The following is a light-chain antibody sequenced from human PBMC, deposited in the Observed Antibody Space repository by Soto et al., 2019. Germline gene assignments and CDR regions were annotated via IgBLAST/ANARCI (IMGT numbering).Light chain of an antibody. J-gene: IGKJ1*01. Sequence: EIVLTQSPATLSLSPGERGTLSCRASQTVYYYVAWYQQKPGQAPRLLIYDESNRAAGIPARFSGSGSGTDFTLTISSLEPEDFAVYYCVQRSTWAWTVGQGTKVEIK. CDR3: VQRSTWAWT. CDR1: QTVYYY. CDR2: DES. V-gene: IGKV3-11*01.